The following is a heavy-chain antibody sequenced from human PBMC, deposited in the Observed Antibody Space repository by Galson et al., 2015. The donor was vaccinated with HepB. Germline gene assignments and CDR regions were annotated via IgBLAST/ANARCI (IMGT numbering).Heavy chain of an antibody. CDR1: GFTFSSYA. CDR3: ARVDTAMVTVGGFDY. Sequence: SLRLSCAASGFTFSSYAMHWVRQAPGKGLEWVAVISYDGSNKYYADSVKGRFTISRDNSKNTLYLQMNSLRAEDTAVYYCARVDTAMVTVGGFDYWGQGTLVTVSS. CDR2: ISYDGSNK. D-gene: IGHD5-18*01. V-gene: IGHV3-30-3*01. J-gene: IGHJ4*02.